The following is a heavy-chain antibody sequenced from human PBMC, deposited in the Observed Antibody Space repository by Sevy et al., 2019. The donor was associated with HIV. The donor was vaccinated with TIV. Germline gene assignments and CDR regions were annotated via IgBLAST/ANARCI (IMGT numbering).Heavy chain of an antibody. CDR3: ARDLEVDGGWEQTSQGMDV. V-gene: IGHV3-30-3*01. CDR2: ISYDGSNK. CDR1: GFTFSNYA. Sequence: GGSLRLSCAASGFTFSNYAMHWVRQAPGKGLEWVAVISYDGSNKYYADSVRGRFTISRDSSKNTLYLQMNSLRPEDTAVYYCARDLEVDGGWEQTSQGMDVWGQGTTVTVSS. J-gene: IGHJ6*02. D-gene: IGHD1-26*01.